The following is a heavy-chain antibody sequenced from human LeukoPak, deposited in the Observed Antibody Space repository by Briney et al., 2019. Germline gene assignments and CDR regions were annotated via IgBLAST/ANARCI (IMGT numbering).Heavy chain of an antibody. D-gene: IGHD3-22*01. Sequence: ASVKVSCKASGYTFTSYYMHWVRQAPGQGLEWMGVINPDGVSTSYAQKFQGRVTMTRDTSTSTVYMELSSLRSEDTAVYYCARSKGPFDSSGYVDFWGQGTLVTVSS. V-gene: IGHV1-46*01. CDR2: INPDGVST. CDR1: GYTFTSYY. J-gene: IGHJ4*02. CDR3: ARSKGPFDSSGYVDF.